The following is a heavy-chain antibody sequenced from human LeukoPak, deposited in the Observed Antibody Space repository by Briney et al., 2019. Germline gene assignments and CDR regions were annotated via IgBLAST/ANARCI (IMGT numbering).Heavy chain of an antibody. CDR2: ISSSGSDI. Sequence: GGSLRLSCAASAFTFNDYYMSWIRQAPGKGLEWLSYISSSGSDIEYADSVKGRFTIPRDNAKNSLYLQMNSLRAEDTAVYYCASGPRIRVPDYWGQGTLVTVSS. CDR3: ASGPRIRVPDY. D-gene: IGHD3-10*01. V-gene: IGHV3-11*04. J-gene: IGHJ4*02. CDR1: AFTFNDYY.